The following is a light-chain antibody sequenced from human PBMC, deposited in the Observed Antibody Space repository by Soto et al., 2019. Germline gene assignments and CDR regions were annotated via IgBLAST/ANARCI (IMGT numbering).Light chain of an antibody. CDR1: QSISSY. CDR2: AAS. J-gene: IGKJ5*01. CDR3: QQSYSTLQIT. Sequence: DSHITPSPTSLSPSVGHRVTITCRVSQSISSYLNWYQQKPGKAPKLLIYAASSLQSGVPSRFSGSGSGTDFTLTISSLQPEDFATYYCQQSYSTLQITFGQGTRLEI. V-gene: IGKV1-39*01.